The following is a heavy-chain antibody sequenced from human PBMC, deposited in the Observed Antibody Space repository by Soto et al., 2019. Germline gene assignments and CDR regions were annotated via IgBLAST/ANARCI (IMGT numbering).Heavy chain of an antibody. D-gene: IGHD3-10*01. J-gene: IGHJ4*02. CDR1: GYTFTGYY. CDR3: ARDQAITMVRGVPGY. CDR2: INPNSGGT. V-gene: IGHV1-2*02. Sequence: GASVKVSCKGSGYTFTGYYMHWVRQAPGQGLEWMGWINPNSGGTNYAQKFQGRVTMTRDTSISTAYMELSRLRSDDTAVYYCARDQAITMVRGVPGYWGQGTLVTVSS.